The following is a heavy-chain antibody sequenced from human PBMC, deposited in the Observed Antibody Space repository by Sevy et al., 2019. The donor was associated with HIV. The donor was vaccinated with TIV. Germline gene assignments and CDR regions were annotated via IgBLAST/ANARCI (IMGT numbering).Heavy chain of an antibody. D-gene: IGHD2-15*01. V-gene: IGHV3-48*03. J-gene: IGHJ3*02. CDR3: VREIPHSGPAFDI. CDR2: ISDSGSSI. Sequence: GGSPRLSCAVSGFTFSSYEMNWVRQAPGKGLEWVSYISDSGSSIYYADSVKGRFTISRDSARKPLSLQMNSMEAEDTAFYYCVREIPHSGPAFDIWGQGTRVTVSS. CDR1: GFTFSSYE.